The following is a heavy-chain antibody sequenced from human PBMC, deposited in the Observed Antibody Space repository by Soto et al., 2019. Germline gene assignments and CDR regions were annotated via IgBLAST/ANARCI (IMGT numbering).Heavy chain of an antibody. J-gene: IGHJ2*01. CDR3: FFFQAEDGIRATVPVSAFLLNRSSDL. Sequence: KGLEWVGRIRNKANSYATEYAASVKGRFTISRDDSKNSLYLQMNSLRTEDTAVYYCFFFQAEDGIRATVPVSAFLLNRSSDL. CDR2: IRNKANSYAT. D-gene: IGHD1-26*01. V-gene: IGHV3-72*01.